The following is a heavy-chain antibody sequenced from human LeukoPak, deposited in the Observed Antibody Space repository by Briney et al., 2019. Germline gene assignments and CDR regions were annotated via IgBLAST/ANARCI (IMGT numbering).Heavy chain of an antibody. D-gene: IGHD3-16*02. CDR3: ARGLRFIQGPGYYYMDV. V-gene: IGHV4-34*01. CDR1: GGSFDAYY. Sequence: SETLSLTCAVYGGSFDAYYWTWIRQTPGKGLEWIGEINHSGNTNYNPSLESRVTISADTSKNQFSLNLGSVTAADTAIYYCARGLRFIQGPGYYYMDVWGKGTTVTVSS. J-gene: IGHJ6*03. CDR2: INHSGNT.